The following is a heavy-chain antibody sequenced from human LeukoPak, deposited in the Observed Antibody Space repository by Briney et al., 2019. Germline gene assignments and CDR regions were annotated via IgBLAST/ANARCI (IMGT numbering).Heavy chain of an antibody. J-gene: IGHJ4*02. Sequence: SETLSLTCTVSGGSISSSSYYWGWIRQPPGKGLEWIGSIYYSGSTYYNPSLKSRVTISVDTSKNQFSLKLSSVTAADTAVYYCAREGDSGSYCFDYWGQGTLVTVSS. CDR2: IYYSGST. V-gene: IGHV4-39*07. D-gene: IGHD1-26*01. CDR1: GGSISSSSYY. CDR3: AREGDSGSYCFDY.